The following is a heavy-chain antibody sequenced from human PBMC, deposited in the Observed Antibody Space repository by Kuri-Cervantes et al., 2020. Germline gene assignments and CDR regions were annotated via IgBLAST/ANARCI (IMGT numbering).Heavy chain of an antibody. V-gene: IGHV3-23*01. CDR2: IRGRDDYT. Sequence: LSLTCAASGFTFSSYSMNWVRQAPGKGLEWVAVIRGRDDYTYTADSVRGRFTISKDYSKSTLYLQMNSLRVEDTALYYCAKGAHFDYWGQGIPVTISS. D-gene: IGHD3-16*01. CDR1: GFTFSSYS. CDR3: AKGAHFDY. J-gene: IGHJ4*02.